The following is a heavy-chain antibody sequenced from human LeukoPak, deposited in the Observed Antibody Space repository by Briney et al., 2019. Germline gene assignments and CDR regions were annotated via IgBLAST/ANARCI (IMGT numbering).Heavy chain of an antibody. CDR2: IWYDRSNK. CDR1: GFTFSSYD. V-gene: IGHV3-33*01. J-gene: IGHJ3*02. Sequence: GWSLRLSCAASGFTFSSYDMHWVRPAPGKGLEWVALIWYDRSNKNYADSVKGRFTISRDNSKNTLFLQMNSLRAEDTAVYYCAREASDAFDIWGQGTMVTVSS. CDR3: AREASDAFDI.